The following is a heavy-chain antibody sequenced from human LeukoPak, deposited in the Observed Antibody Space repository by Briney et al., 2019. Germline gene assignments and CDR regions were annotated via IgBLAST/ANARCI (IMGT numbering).Heavy chain of an antibody. CDR1: GYTFTSYA. CDR2: INAGNGNT. J-gene: IGHJ4*02. V-gene: IGHV1-3*01. Sequence: ASVKVSCKASGYTFTSYAMHWVRQAPGQRLEWMGWINAGNGNTKYSQKFQGRVTITRDTSISTAYMELSRLRSDDTAVYYCARAVAGLFDYWGQGTLVTVSS. CDR3: ARAVAGLFDY. D-gene: IGHD6-19*01.